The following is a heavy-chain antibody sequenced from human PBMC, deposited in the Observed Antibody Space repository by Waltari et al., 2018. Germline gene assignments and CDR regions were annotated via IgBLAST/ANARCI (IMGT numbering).Heavy chain of an antibody. CDR3: ARRSGYYDL. CDR1: GGSISSRSYS. CDR2: LYYTGTP. J-gene: IGHJ3*01. Sequence: QLQLQESGPGLLKPSETLSLTCTVSGGSISSRSYSWGWIRQPPGKGLEWVADLYYTGTPYYNPSLKSRVTISVDTSRNQFSLKLSSVTAADTAVYFCARRSGYYDLWGQGTMVTVSS. V-gene: IGHV4-39*07. D-gene: IGHD3-3*01.